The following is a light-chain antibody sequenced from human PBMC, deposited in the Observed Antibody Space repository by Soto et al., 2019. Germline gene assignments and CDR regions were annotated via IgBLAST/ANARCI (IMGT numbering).Light chain of an antibody. Sequence: QPVLTQPPSASGTPGQRVTISCSGSSSNIGSNTVNWYQQLPGTAPKLLIYSNNHRPSGVPDRFSGSKSGTSASLAISGLQSEDEADYYCAAWDDSLNGYVFGSGTKVTVL. CDR1: SSNIGSNT. J-gene: IGLJ1*01. CDR3: AAWDDSLNGYV. V-gene: IGLV1-44*01. CDR2: SNN.